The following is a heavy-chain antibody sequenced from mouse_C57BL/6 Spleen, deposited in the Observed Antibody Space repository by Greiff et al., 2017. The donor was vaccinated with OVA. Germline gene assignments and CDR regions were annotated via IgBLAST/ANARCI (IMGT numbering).Heavy chain of an antibody. D-gene: IGHD1-1*01. CDR2: INPSSGYT. CDR3: ARASSYWFAY. J-gene: IGHJ3*01. Sequence: QVQLKESGAELVRPGASVKMSCKASGYTFTSYTMHWVNQRPGQGLEWIGYINPSSGYTKYNQTLKDKATLTADKSSSTPFMQLSSLTSEDSAVYYCARASSYWFAYWGQGTLVTVSA. CDR1: GYTFTSYT. V-gene: IGHV1-4*01.